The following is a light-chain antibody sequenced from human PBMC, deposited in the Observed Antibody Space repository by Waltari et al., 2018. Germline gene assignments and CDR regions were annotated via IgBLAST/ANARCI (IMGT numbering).Light chain of an antibody. CDR1: NIGIRS. CDR3: QVWDSNNDHAFWV. J-gene: IGLJ3*02. Sequence: SYVLTQPPSVSVAPGETASIACGGNNIGIRSVHWYQQKPGQAPVLVIYSDTDRPYGIPERFSGTNSGNTATLTISRVEAGDEAEYYCQVWDSNNDHAFWVFGGVSNLTVL. CDR2: SDT. V-gene: IGLV3-21*04.